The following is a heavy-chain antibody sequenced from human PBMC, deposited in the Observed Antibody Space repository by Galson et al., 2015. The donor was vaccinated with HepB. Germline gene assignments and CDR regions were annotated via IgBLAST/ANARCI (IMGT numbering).Heavy chain of an antibody. CDR3: ARAVCCSSTSCYMGDIAARPCYYYYMDV. Sequence: SVKVSCKASGGTFSSYAISWVRQAPGQGLEWMGRIIPILGIANYAQKFQGRVTITADKSTSTAYMELSSLRSEDTAVYYCARAVCCSSTSCYMGDIAARPCYYYYMDVWGKGTTVTVSS. CDR2: IIPILGIA. D-gene: IGHD2-2*02. CDR1: GGTFSSYA. J-gene: IGHJ6*03. V-gene: IGHV1-69*04.